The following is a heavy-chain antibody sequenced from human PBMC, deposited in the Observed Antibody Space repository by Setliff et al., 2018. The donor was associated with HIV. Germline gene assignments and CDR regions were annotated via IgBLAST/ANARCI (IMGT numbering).Heavy chain of an antibody. J-gene: IGHJ5*01. CDR1: GYTFTSYD. V-gene: IGHV1-8*01. CDR3: VRGIYDSSGFWYPHGDS. CDR2: INPYSGNT. D-gene: IGHD3-22*01. Sequence: ASVKVSCKASGYTFTSYDINWVRQATGHGLEWMGWINPYSGNTGYAQKLQGRVTMTRETSTSTAYLELSNLRAKDTAVYYCVRGIYDSSGFWYPHGDSWGQGTLVTVSS.